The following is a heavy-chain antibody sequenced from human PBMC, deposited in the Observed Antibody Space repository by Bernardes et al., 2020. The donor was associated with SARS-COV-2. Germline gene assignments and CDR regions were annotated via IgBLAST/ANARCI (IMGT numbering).Heavy chain of an antibody. CDR1: GFTFDDFA. D-gene: IGHD6-19*01. Sequence: SLRLSCAASGFTFDDFAMHWVRHSPGKGLEWVSGISWNSGSIGYAASVKGRFTISRDNAKNSLYLQMNSLRPDDTALYYCAKDYETGELGIAVEGYCGHWGQGTLVT. CDR3: AKDYETGELGIAVEGYCGH. CDR2: ISWNSGSI. J-gene: IGHJ4*02. V-gene: IGHV3-9*01.